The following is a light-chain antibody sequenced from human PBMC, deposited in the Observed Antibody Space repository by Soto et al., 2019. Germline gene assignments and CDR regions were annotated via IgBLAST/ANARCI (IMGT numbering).Light chain of an antibody. CDR2: AAS. CDR1: QGISSH. J-gene: IGKJ4*01. Sequence: TPSPSIXSVWDEHRVPTRCRISQGISSHLGWYQQKPGKDXEXXXYAASTLQSGVQSRFSGIGSGTDFTLTISSLQPEDFVPYYCQQYCTSQRTFGRGTQVDI. CDR3: QQYCTSQRT. V-gene: IGKV1D-8*02.